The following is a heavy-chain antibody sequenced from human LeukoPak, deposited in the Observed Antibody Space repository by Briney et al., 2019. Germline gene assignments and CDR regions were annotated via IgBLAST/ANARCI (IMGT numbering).Heavy chain of an antibody. CDR3: ARDRGRTRDGYNSGNWFDP. CDR1: GGSISSYY. V-gene: IGHV4-4*07. J-gene: IGHJ5*02. D-gene: IGHD5-12*01. Sequence: SETLSLTCTVSGGSISSYYWSWIRQPAGKGLEWIGRIYTSGSTNYNPSLKSRVTVSVDTSKNQFSLKLSSVTAADTAVYYCARDRGRTRDGYNSGNWFDPWGQGTLVTVSS. CDR2: IYTSGST.